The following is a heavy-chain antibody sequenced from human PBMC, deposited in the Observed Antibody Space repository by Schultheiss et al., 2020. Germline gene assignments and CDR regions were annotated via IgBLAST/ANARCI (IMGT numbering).Heavy chain of an antibody. CDR1: GGSISSSSYY. V-gene: IGHV4-39*07. D-gene: IGHD3-22*01. Sequence: SETLSLTCTVSGGSISSSSYYWGWIRQPPGKGLEWIGSIYYSGSTYYNPSLKSRVTISVDTSKNQFSLKLSSVTAADTAVYYCARAAGYDSSGYSYWGQGTLVTVSS. CDR2: IYYSGST. CDR3: ARAAGYDSSGYSY. J-gene: IGHJ4*02.